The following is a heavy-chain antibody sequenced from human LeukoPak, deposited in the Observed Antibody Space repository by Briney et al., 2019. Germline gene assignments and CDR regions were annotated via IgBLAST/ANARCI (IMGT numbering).Heavy chain of an antibody. CDR1: GFTFSSYG. Sequence: GGSLRLSCAASGFTFSSYGMHWVRQAPGKGLEWVAFIRYDGSNKYYADSVKGRFTISRDNSKSTLYLQMNSLRAEDTAVYYCAKDPGDFWSGSLGYFDYWGQGTLVTVSS. D-gene: IGHD3-3*01. CDR2: IRYDGSNK. CDR3: AKDPGDFWSGSLGYFDY. V-gene: IGHV3-30*02. J-gene: IGHJ4*02.